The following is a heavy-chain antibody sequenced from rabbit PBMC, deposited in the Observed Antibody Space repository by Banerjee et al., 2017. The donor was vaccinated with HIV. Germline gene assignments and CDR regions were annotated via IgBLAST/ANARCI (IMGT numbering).Heavy chain of an antibody. CDR3: ARDPYAGYAGSSYFNYFNF. J-gene: IGHJ4*01. Sequence: QEQLEESGGDLVKPEGSLTLTCTASGFSFSSSYWICWVRQAPGKGLEWIACIDAGSSGDIYYASWAKGRFTISKTSSTTVTLQMTSLTAVDTATYFCARDPYAGYAGSSYFNYFNFWGPGTLVTVS. CDR2: IDAGSSGDI. D-gene: IGHD8-1*01. V-gene: IGHV1S45*01. CDR1: GFSFSSSYW.